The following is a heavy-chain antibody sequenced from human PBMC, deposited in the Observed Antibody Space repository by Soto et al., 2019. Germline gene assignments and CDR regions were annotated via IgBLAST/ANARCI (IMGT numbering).Heavy chain of an antibody. J-gene: IGHJ6*02. CDR2: TSGSGGST. V-gene: IGHV3-23*01. D-gene: IGHD2-2*01. Sequence: GGSLRLSCAASGFTFSSYAMSWVRQAPGKGLEWVSATSGSGGSTYYADSVKGRFTISRDNSKNTLYLQMNSLRAEDTAVYYCAKSVGVVPAAPADVWGQGTTVTVSS. CDR1: GFTFSSYA. CDR3: AKSVGVVPAAPADV.